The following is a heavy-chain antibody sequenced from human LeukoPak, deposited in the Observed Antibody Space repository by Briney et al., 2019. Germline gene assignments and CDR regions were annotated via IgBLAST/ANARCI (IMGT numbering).Heavy chain of an antibody. D-gene: IGHD3-10*01. V-gene: IGHV1-69*01. CDR3: ATSITMVRTFVNYYYGMDV. CDR2: IIPIFGTA. J-gene: IGHJ6*04. CDR1: GGTFSGYA. Sequence: SVKVSCKASGGTFSGYAISWVRQAPGQGLEWMGGIIPIFGTANYARKFQGRVTITADESTSTAYMELSSLRSEDTAVYYCATSITMVRTFVNYYYGMDVWGKGTTVTVSS.